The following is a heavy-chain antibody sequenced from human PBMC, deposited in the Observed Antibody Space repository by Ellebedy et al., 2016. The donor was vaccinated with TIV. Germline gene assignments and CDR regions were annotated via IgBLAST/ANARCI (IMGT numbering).Heavy chain of an antibody. J-gene: IGHJ4*02. CDR1: GLTFSSHA. CDR3: ARDPPGIAASGPYK. Sequence: PGGSLRLSCAASGLTFSSHAMSWVRQAPGKGLEWVSSITGSGDNTYYADSVKGRFTISRDNSKNTLYLQMISLRAEDTAVYYCARDPPGIAASGPYKWGQGTLVTVSS. CDR2: ITGSGDNT. V-gene: IGHV3-23*01. D-gene: IGHD6-13*01.